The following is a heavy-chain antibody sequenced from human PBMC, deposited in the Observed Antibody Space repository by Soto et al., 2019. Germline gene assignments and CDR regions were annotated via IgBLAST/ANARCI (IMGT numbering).Heavy chain of an antibody. CDR3: ARAVDHYDTSGYYPFDF. V-gene: IGHV3-48*03. CDR2: ISGGGSTI. Sequence: GSLRLSCAASGFTFSNYEMNWVRQAPGKGLEWVSDISGGGSTIDYTDSVKGRFTISRDNAKSSLYLQMNSLRVEDTAVYYCARAVDHYDTSGYYPFDFWGQGTLVTVSS. D-gene: IGHD3-22*01. CDR1: GFTFSNYE. J-gene: IGHJ4*02.